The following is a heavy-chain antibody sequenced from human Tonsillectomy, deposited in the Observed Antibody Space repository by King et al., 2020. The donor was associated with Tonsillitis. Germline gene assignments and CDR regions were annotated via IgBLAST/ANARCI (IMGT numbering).Heavy chain of an antibody. Sequence: VQLVESGGGLVKPGGSLRLSCAASGFTFSDYYMSWIRQAPGKGLEWFAYISSSGSTIYYADSGKGRFTISRDNAKNSLYLQMNSQRAEDTAGYYCARERGFQNWFDPWGQGTLVTVSS. J-gene: IGHJ5*02. CDR3: ARERGFQNWFDP. CDR1: GFTFSDYY. D-gene: IGHD2-21*01. CDR2: ISSSGSTI. V-gene: IGHV3-11*01.